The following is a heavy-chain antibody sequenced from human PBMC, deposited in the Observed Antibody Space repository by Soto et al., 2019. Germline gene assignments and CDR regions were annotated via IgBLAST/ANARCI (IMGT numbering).Heavy chain of an antibody. CDR3: AREYGNYDSSGYYAY. CDR1: GYAFTSYF. D-gene: IGHD3-22*01. Sequence: GASVKVSCKTSGYAFTSYFIHWGRQSPGQGLEWMGIINPSGGSTNYAQKLQGRVSMTRDRSTSTVHMELSSLRSDDTAMYYCAREYGNYDSSGYYAYWGQGTLVTVSS. V-gene: IGHV1-46*01. J-gene: IGHJ4*02. CDR2: INPSGGST.